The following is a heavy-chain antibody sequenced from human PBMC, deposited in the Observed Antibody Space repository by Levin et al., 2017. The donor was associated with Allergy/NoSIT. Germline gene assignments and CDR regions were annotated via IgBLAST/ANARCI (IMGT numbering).Heavy chain of an antibody. Sequence: LSLTCAASGFTFSDSYMSWIRQAPGKGLEWVSYISISSSYTSYADSVKGRFTISRDNAKNSLYLQMNSLRAEDTAVYYCARVADSTKYYFDYWGQGTLVTVSS. CDR2: ISISSSYT. V-gene: IGHV3-11*05. D-gene: IGHD3-22*01. CDR3: ARVADSTKYYFDY. J-gene: IGHJ4*02. CDR1: GFTFSDSY.